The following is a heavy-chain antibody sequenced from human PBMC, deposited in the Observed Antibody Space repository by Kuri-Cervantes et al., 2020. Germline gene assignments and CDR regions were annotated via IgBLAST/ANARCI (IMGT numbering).Heavy chain of an antibody. J-gene: IGHJ4*02. D-gene: IGHD1-26*01. Sequence: SLRLSCAASGFTFDDYAMHWVRQAPGKGLEWVSGISWNSGSIGYADSVKGRFTISRDNAKNSLYLQMNSLRAEDTALYYCAKDVDHRMGPYYFDYWGQGTLVTVSS. CDR3: AKDVDHRMGPYYFDY. CDR1: GFTFDDYA. CDR2: ISWNSGSI. V-gene: IGHV3-9*01.